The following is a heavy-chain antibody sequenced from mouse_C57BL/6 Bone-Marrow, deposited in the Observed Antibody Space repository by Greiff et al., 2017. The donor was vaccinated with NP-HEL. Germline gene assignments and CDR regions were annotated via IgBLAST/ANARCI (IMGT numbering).Heavy chain of an antibody. V-gene: IGHV14-4*01. CDR2: IDPENGDT. J-gene: IGHJ1*03. Sequence: VQLQQSGAELVRPGASVKLSCTASGFNIKDDYMHWVKQRPEQGLEWIGWIDPENGDTEYASKFQGTATIPADTSSNTAYLQLRSLTSEDTAVYYGTETLITTGAYWYFDVWGTGTAVTVSS. CDR3: TETLITTGAYWYFDV. D-gene: IGHD1-1*01. CDR1: GFNIKDDY.